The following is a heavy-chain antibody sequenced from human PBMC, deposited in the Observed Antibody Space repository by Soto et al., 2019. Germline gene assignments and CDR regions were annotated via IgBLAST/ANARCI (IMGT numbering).Heavy chain of an antibody. CDR2: ISAHNGNT. J-gene: IGHJ4*02. Sequence: QAHLVQSGPEVKKPGASVKVSCKGSGYIFTSYGIAWVRQAPGQGLEWMGWISAHNGNTEYAQKFQGRVTVTGDTSTSTASLELRSLRFDDTALYYCARGRYGDYWGQGALVTVSS. V-gene: IGHV1-18*01. CDR1: GYIFTSYG. D-gene: IGHD4-17*01. CDR3: ARGRYGDY.